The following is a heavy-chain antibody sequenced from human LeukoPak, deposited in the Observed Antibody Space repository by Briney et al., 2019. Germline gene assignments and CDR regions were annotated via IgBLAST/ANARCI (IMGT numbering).Heavy chain of an antibody. D-gene: IGHD6-13*01. J-gene: IGHJ4*02. CDR2: IYYTGST. CDR1: GGSISGYY. Sequence: SETLSLTCTVSGGSISGYYWSWVRQPPGKGLEWIGYIYYTGSTNYNPSLKSRVSISVDTSKNQFSLKVASVTAADTAMYYCARGRPAAGQYFFDYWGQGTLVTVPS. V-gene: IGHV4-59*08. CDR3: ARGRPAAGQYFFDY.